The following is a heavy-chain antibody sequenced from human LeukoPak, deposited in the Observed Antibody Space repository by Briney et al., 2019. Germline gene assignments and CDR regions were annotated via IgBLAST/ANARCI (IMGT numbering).Heavy chain of an antibody. D-gene: IGHD5-18*01. Sequence: ASVKVSCKASGYTFTSYDINWVRQATGQGLEWMGWMNPNSGNTGYAQKFQGRVTMTRNTSISTAYMELSSLRSEDTALYYCARMRGYTYGYWYLDLWGRGTLVTVSS. J-gene: IGHJ2*01. CDR3: ARMRGYTYGYWYLDL. V-gene: IGHV1-8*01. CDR1: GYTFTSYD. CDR2: MNPNSGNT.